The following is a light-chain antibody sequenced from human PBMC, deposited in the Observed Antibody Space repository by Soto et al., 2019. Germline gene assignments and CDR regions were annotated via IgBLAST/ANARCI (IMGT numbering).Light chain of an antibody. CDR2: AAS. Sequence: DIQMTQSPSSVSASVGDRVTITCRASQGISSRLAWYQQKPGKAPNLLIYAASSLQSGVPSRFSGSGSETYVTLTIGSLQPEDFATYYCQQSNSCPRTFGGGTKVEIK. V-gene: IGKV1-12*01. J-gene: IGKJ4*01. CDR3: QQSNSCPRT. CDR1: QGISSR.